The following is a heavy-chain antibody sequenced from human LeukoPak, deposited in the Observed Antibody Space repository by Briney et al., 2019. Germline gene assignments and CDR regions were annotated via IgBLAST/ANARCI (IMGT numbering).Heavy chain of an antibody. J-gene: IGHJ4*02. V-gene: IGHV3-48*04. CDR3: ARVGYCSSTSCPRNFDY. Sequence: QPGGSLRLSCAASGFTFLNYSMTWVRQAPGKGLEWVSCITSSGSSLYYADSVKGRFTISRDTAKNSLYLRMNSLRAEDTAVYYCARVGYCSSTSCPRNFDYWGQGTLVTVSS. CDR1: GFTFLNYS. CDR2: ITSSGSSL. D-gene: IGHD2-2*01.